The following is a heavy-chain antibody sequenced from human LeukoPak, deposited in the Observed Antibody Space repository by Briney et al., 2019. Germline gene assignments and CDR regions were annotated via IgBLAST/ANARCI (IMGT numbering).Heavy chain of an antibody. D-gene: IGHD6-13*01. CDR2: IWYDGSNK. Sequence: GGSLRLSCAASGFTFSSDGMHWVRQAPGKGLEWVAVIWYDGSNKYYADSVKGRFTISRDNSKNTLYLQMNSLRAEDTAVYYCALIAAAGTVNYWGQGTLVTVSS. CDR3: ALIAAAGTVNY. V-gene: IGHV3-33*01. CDR1: GFTFSSDG. J-gene: IGHJ4*02.